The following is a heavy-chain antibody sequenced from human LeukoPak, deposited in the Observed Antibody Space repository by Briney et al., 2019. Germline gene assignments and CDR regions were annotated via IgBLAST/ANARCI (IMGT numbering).Heavy chain of an antibody. D-gene: IGHD2-15*01. CDR2: ISVSGNT. Sequence: GGSLRLSCAASGFTFSTYGMHWVRQAPGKGLEWVSAISVSGNTYHADSVKGRFTISRGSSKNTLYLQMNSLRAEDAAVYYCAKAPVTTCSGAYCYPFDYWGQGTLVTVSS. CDR1: GFTFSTYG. V-gene: IGHV3-23*01. J-gene: IGHJ4*02. CDR3: AKAPVTTCSGAYCYPFDY.